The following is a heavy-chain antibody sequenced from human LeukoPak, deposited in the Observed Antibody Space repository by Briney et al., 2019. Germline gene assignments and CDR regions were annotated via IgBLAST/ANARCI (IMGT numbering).Heavy chain of an antibody. J-gene: IGHJ4*02. CDR1: GFTFSSYA. Sequence: WGSLRLSCAASGFTFSSYAMSWVRQAPGKGLEGVSASSGSGGSTCYADSVKGRCTISRDNSKNTLYLQMNGLRAEDTAVYYCAKATYYDYVWGSYRPGYWGQGTLVTVSS. CDR2: SSGSGGST. V-gene: IGHV3-23*01. D-gene: IGHD3-16*02. CDR3: AKATYYDYVWGSYRPGY.